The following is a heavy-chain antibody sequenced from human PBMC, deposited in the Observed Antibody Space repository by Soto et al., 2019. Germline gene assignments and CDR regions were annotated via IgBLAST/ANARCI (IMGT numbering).Heavy chain of an antibody. CDR2: ISYDGSNK. Sequence: GGSLRLSCAASGFTFSSYAMHWVRQAPGKGLEWVAVISYDGSNKYYADSVKGRFTISRDNSKNTLYLQMNSLRAEDTAVYYCARDSASDTAMAKIFDYWGQGTLVTVSS. D-gene: IGHD5-18*01. CDR1: GFTFSSYA. V-gene: IGHV3-30-3*01. J-gene: IGHJ4*02. CDR3: ARDSASDTAMAKIFDY.